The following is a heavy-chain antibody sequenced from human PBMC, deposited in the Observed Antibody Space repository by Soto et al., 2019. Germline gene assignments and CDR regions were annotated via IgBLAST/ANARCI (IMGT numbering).Heavy chain of an antibody. D-gene: IGHD1-26*01. CDR3: ASVGSIVEHPHVTYYYYYGLDD. Sequence: SQTLSLTCAISGDSVSSNSAAWNWIRQSPSRGLEWLGRTYYRSKWYNDYAVSVKSRITINPDTSKNQFSLQLNSVTPEDTAVYYCASVGSIVEHPHVTYYYYYGLDDWGQGATVTVSS. J-gene: IGHJ6*02. CDR1: GDSVSSNSAA. CDR2: TYYRSKWYN. V-gene: IGHV6-1*01.